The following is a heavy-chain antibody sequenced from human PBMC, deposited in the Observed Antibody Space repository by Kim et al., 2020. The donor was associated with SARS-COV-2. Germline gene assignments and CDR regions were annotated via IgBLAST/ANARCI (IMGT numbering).Heavy chain of an antibody. J-gene: IGHJ4*02. CDR3: GRFCHYINGWYSEGDS. V-gene: IGHV3-11*01. CDR1: GFTFSDYF. D-gene: IGHD6-19*01. CDR2: IGNSGGNI. Sequence: GGSLRLSCAASGFTFSDYFMSWVRQSPGRGLEWVSFIGNSGGNIYYADSVKGRFTISRDNAKNSLFLQMNSLRAEDTAVYHCGRFCHYINGWYSEGDSWGRGSLVTVT.